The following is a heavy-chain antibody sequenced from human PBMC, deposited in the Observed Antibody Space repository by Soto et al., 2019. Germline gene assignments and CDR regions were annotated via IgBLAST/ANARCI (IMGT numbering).Heavy chain of an antibody. J-gene: IGHJ6*02. Sequence: QVQLVESGGGVVQPGRSLRLSCAASGLTFSSSAMHWVRQAPGKGLEWVALISYDGSNKYYVDSVKGRFTSSRDNSKDTLDLQMNSLREGDTAVYYCAAETKSYFYGMDVWGQGTTVTVSS. CDR2: ISYDGSNK. CDR1: GLTFSSSA. V-gene: IGHV3-30*03. CDR3: AAETKSYFYGMDV.